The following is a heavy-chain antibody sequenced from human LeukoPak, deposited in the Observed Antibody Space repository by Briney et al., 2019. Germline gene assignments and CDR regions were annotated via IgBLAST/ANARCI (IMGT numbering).Heavy chain of an antibody. CDR3: AKDSSGPAY. D-gene: IGHD6-19*01. CDR1: GFTFSSYA. CDR2: ISYDGSNK. V-gene: IGHV3-30*14. Sequence: GGSLRLSCAASGFTFSSYAMHWVRQAPGKGLEWVAVISYDGSNKYYADSVKGRFTISRDNSKNTLYLQMNSLRAEDTAVYYCAKDSSGPAYWGQGTLVTVSS. J-gene: IGHJ4*02.